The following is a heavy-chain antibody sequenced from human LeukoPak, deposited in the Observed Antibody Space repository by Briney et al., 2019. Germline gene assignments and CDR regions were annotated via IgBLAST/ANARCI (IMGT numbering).Heavy chain of an antibody. CDR2: INPSGGST. Sequence: ASVKVSCKASGGTFSSYAISWVRQAPGQGLEWMGIINPSGGSTSYAQKFQGRVTMTRDMSTSTVYMELSSLRSEDTAVYYCARDPWSRRGVFDYWGQGTLVTVSS. J-gene: IGHJ4*02. D-gene: IGHD3-3*01. CDR3: ARDPWSRRGVFDY. V-gene: IGHV1-46*01. CDR1: GGTFSSYA.